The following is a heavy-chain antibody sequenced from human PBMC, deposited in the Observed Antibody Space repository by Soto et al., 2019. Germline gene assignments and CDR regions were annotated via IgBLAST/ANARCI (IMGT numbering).Heavy chain of an antibody. CDR3: VKDVGYGFILFDY. Sequence: GGSLRLSCIASGFTFSSFGMTWVRQAPGKGLEWVSTVNGGGDSTHYADSVKGRFSIFRDNSKNTVYLQMNSLRAEDTAIYYCVKDVGYGFILFDYWGQGTLVTVSS. D-gene: IGHD3-10*01. CDR1: GFTFSSFG. CDR2: VNGGGDST. V-gene: IGHV3-23*01. J-gene: IGHJ4*02.